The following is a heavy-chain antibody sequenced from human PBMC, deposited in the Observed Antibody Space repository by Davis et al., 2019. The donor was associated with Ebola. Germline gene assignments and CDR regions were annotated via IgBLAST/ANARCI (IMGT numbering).Heavy chain of an antibody. CDR2: IYYSGST. CDR3: ARAPGTRLYYYYGMDV. CDR1: GGSIGSSSYY. V-gene: IGHV4-39*01. J-gene: IGHJ6*02. D-gene: IGHD1-7*01. Sequence: MPSETLSLTCTVSGGSIGSSSYYWGWIRQPPGKGLEWIGSIYYSGSTYYNPSLKSRVTISVDTSKNQFSLKLSSVTAADTAVYYCARAPGTRLYYYYGMDVWGQGTTVTVSS.